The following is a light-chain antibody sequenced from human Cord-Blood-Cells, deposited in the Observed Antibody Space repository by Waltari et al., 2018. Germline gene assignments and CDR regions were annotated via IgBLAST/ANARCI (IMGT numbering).Light chain of an antibody. Sequence: DIVMTQSPDSLAVSLGERATINCKSSQSVLYSSNNKNYLAWYQQKPGQPPKQLSYWASTRESGVPDRFSGSGCGTEFTLTISSLQAEDVAVYYCQQYYSTPETFGQGTKVEIK. CDR3: QQYYSTPET. J-gene: IGKJ1*01. CDR1: QSVLYSSNNKNY. V-gene: IGKV4-1*01. CDR2: WAS.